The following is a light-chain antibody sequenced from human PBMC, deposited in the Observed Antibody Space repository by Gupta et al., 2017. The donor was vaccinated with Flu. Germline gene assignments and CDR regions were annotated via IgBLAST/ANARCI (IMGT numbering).Light chain of an antibody. V-gene: IGLV2-18*02. CDR1: SSDVGAFNR. Sequence: SSDVGAFNRVSWYQQPPGTAPKLMIYEVTNRPSGVPDRFSGSKSGNTASLTISGLQAEDEANYYCSSYTRSSTVVFGGGTKLTVL. J-gene: IGLJ2*01. CDR2: EVT. CDR3: SSYTRSSTVV.